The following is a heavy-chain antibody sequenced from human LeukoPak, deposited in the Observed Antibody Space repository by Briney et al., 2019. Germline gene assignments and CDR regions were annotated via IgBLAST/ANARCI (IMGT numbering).Heavy chain of an antibody. CDR1: GFTFSSNA. V-gene: IGHV3-23*01. CDR2: IGGSGGNT. J-gene: IGHJ6*03. CDR3: GKTRYMDD. Sequence: GGSLRLSRAASGFTFSSNAMSWVRQAPGRGLEWVSTIGGSGGNTYYADSVKGRFTISRDNSKDTLYLQMNSVRAEDTAVYYCGKTRYMDDWGKGTTVTVSS.